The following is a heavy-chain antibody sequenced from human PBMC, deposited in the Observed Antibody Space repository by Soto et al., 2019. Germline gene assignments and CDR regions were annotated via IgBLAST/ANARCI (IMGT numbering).Heavy chain of an antibody. D-gene: IGHD4-17*01. CDR1: GGSISSGGYS. V-gene: IGHV4-30-2*01. CDR3: ARGVTTVTTFDY. CDR2: IYHSGST. Sequence: QLQLQESGSGLVKPSQTLSLTCAVSGGSISSGGYSCNWIRQPPGKGLEWIGYIYHSGSTYYNPSPKSRVTISVDRSKNQSSLKLSSVTAADTAVYYCARGVTTVTTFDYWGQGTLVTVSS. J-gene: IGHJ4*02.